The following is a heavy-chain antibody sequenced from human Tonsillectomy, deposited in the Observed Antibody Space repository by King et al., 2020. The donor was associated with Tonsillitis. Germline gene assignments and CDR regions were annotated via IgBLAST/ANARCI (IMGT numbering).Heavy chain of an antibody. CDR2: ISGSSGTI. J-gene: IGHJ4*02. CDR1: GFTFSSYN. D-gene: IGHD3-22*01. V-gene: IGHV3-48*01. CDR3: VRGRSAGYYGIFDY. Sequence: QLVQSGGGLAQPGGSLRLSCAASGFTFSSYNMNWVRQAPGKGLEWVSYISGSSGTIDYADSVKGRFTLSRDNARNSLYLQMDSLRAEDTAVYYCVRGRSAGYYGIFDYWGQGMQVAVSS.